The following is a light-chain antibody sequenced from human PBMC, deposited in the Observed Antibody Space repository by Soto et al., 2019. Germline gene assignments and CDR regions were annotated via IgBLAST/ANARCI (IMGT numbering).Light chain of an antibody. CDR1: QSVTSVY. CDR2: GAS. CDR3: QQFGSSQYT. V-gene: IGKV3-20*01. J-gene: IGKJ2*01. Sequence: EIVLTQSPGTLSLSPGERATLSCRASQSVTSVYLAWYQQKPGQAPRLLIYGASSRAAGTPDRFSGSGSGTEFTLTISRLEPEDFAVYYCQQFGSSQYTFGQGTKLEIK.